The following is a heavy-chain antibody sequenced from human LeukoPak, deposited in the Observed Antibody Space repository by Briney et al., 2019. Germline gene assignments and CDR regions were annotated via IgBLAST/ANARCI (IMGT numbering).Heavy chain of an antibody. CDR3: AKDGGSYSANYGGAAESDN. CDR2: ISWNSGNI. CDR1: GFTFDDYA. Sequence: GGSLRLSCAASGFTFDDYAMHWVRQPPGKGLECVSGISWNSGNIGYADSVKGRFTISRDNSKNTLYLQMNSLRAEDTAVYYCAKDGGSYSANYGGAAESDNWGQGTLVTVSS. J-gene: IGHJ4*02. D-gene: IGHD1-26*01. V-gene: IGHV3-9*01.